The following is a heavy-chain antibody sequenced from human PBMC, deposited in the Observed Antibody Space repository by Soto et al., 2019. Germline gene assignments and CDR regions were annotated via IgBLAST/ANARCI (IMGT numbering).Heavy chain of an antibody. CDR1: GFTFSTYA. V-gene: IGHV3-23*01. CDR2: ISNSGHST. J-gene: IGHJ5*02. CDR3: AKGGPTFLNWFGP. D-gene: IGHD5-12*01. Sequence: GGSLRLSCAASGFTFSTYAMNWVRLAPGKGLEWVSVISNSGHSTFYADSAKGRFTISRDNSKNTLYLQMKSLRADDTAAYYCAKGGPTFLNWFGPWGQGALVTVSS.